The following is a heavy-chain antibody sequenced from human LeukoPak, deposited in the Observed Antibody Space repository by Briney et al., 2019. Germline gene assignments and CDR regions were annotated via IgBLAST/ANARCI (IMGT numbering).Heavy chain of an antibody. CDR1: GFTFSSYA. J-gene: IGHJ3*02. CDR2: ISGSGGST. V-gene: IGHV3-23*01. D-gene: IGHD3-10*01. CDR3: AKDTVAGDAFDI. Sequence: GGSLRLSCAASGFTFSSYAMSWVRQAPGKGLEWVSAISGSGGSTYYADSVKGRFTIHRDNSKITLYLQMNSLRAEDAAVYYCAKDTVAGDAFDIWGQGTMVTVSS.